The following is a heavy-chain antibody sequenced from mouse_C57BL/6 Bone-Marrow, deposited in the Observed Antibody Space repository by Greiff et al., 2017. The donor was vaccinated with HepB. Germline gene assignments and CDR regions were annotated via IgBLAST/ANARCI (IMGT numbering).Heavy chain of an antibody. CDR2: IHPSDSDT. V-gene: IGHV1-74*01. CDR1: GYTFTSYW. J-gene: IGHJ3*01. D-gene: IGHD1-1*01. CDR3: AIWAVVEPLFAY. Sequence: QVQLKQPGAELVKPGASVKVSCKASGYTFTSYWMHWVKQRPGQGLEWIGRIHPSDSDTNYNQKFKGKATLTVDKSSSTAYMQLSSLTSEDSAVYYCAIWAVVEPLFAYWGQVTLVTVSA.